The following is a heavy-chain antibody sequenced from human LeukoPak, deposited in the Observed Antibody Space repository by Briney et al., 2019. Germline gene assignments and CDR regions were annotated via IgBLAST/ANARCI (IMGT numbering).Heavy chain of an antibody. D-gene: IGHD2-2*01. CDR3: ARGLGIPAATAPYYFDY. CDR2: ISYDGSNK. V-gene: IGHV3-30*03. Sequence: HPGGSLRLSCAASGFTFSSYSMNWVRQAPGKGLEWVAVISYDGSNKYYADSVKGRFTISRDNAKNSLYLQMNSLRAGDTAVYYCARGLGIPAATAPYYFDYWGQGTLVTVSS. CDR1: GFTFSSYS. J-gene: IGHJ4*02.